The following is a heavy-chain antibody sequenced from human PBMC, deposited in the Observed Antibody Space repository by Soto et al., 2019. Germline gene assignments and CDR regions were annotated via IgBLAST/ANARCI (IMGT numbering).Heavy chain of an antibody. Sequence: PGWALRLSCAASGFPFSTYSMSWVRQPPGKGLEGVSGISNSVASTYYADSVKGRFAISRDNSKITLYLNMNSLRAEDTAVYYCAKDDYGGNGGRFDPWGQGTLVTVSS. V-gene: IGHV3-23*01. CDR1: GFPFSTYS. D-gene: IGHD4-17*01. CDR2: ISNSVAST. CDR3: AKDDYGGNGGRFDP. J-gene: IGHJ5*02.